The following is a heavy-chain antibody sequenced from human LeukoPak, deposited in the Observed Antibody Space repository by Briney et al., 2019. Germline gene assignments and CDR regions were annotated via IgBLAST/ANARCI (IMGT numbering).Heavy chain of an antibody. CDR1: GYSFTSYW. J-gene: IGHJ4*02. D-gene: IGHD6-6*01. CDR2: IYPGGSDT. V-gene: IGHV5-51*01. CDR3: ARRIAARLGGGGIDY. Sequence: GESLKISCKGSGYSFTSYWIGWVRQMPGKGREWMGIIYPGGSDTRYSPSFQGQVTISADKSISTAYLQWSSLKASDTAMYYCARRIAARLGGGGIDYWGQGTLVTVSS.